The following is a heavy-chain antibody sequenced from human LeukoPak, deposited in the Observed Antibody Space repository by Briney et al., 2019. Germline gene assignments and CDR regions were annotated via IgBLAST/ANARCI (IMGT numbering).Heavy chain of an antibody. Sequence: GSLRLSCAASGFTFSSYGMHWVRQAPGRGLEWVAFIRYDGSNKYYADSVKGRFTISRDNSKNTLYLQMNSLRAEDTAVYYCARDSGDGDYTPDMDLWGKGTTVTVSS. CDR3: ARDSGDGDYTPDMDL. CDR2: IRYDGSNK. J-gene: IGHJ6*03. CDR1: GFTFSSYG. V-gene: IGHV3-30*02. D-gene: IGHD2-21*02.